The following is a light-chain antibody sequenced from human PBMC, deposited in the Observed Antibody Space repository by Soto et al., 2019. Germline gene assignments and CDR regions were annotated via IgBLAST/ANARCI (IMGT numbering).Light chain of an antibody. V-gene: IGKV3-20*01. CDR2: GAS. CDR1: QSLSSY. CDR3: QQYGTSPMT. J-gene: IGKJ5*01. Sequence: EIVVTHPPATLASSACERATLSFRASQSLSSYLAWYQQKPGQAPRLLIYGASNRATGIPDRFSGSGSETDFTLTISRLEPEDFALYFCQQYGTSPMTFGQGTRLGL.